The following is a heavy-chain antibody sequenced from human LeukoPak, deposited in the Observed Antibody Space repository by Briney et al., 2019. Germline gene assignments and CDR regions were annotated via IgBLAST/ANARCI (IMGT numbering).Heavy chain of an antibody. CDR2: FDPEDGET. CDR3: ARQSGTYWGLDY. Sequence: ASVKVSCKVSGYTLTELSMHWVRQAPGKGLEWMGGFDPEDGETIYAQKFPGRFAMTRDTSIGTASMEFNSLTSDDTAVYYCARQSGTYWGLDYWGQGTLVTVSS. J-gene: IGHJ4*02. CDR1: GYTLTELS. D-gene: IGHD1-26*01. V-gene: IGHV1-24*01.